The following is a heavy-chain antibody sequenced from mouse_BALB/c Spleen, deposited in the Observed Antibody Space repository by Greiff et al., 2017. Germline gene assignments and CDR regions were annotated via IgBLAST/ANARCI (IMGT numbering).Heavy chain of an antibody. D-gene: IGHD1-1*01. V-gene: IGHV1S81*02. CDR2: INPSNGRT. CDR1: GYTFTSYW. Sequence: QVQLQQPGAELVKPGASVKLSCKASGYTFTSYWMHWVKQRPGQGLEWIGEINPSNGRTNYNEKFKSKATLTVDKSSSTAYMQLSSLTSEDSAVYYWARGYGSSPHYYAMDYWGQGTSVTVSS. CDR3: ARGYGSSPHYYAMDY. J-gene: IGHJ4*01.